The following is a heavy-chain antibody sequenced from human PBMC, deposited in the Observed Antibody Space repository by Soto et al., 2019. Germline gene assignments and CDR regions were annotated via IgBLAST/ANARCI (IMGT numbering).Heavy chain of an antibody. CDR3: ARGTRITMVRGVIIPNFDS. CDR2: INHSGST. D-gene: IGHD3-10*01. V-gene: IGHV4-34*01. J-gene: IGHJ4*02. Sequence: KTSETLSLTCAVYGGSFSGYYWSWIRQPPGKGLEWIGEINHSGSTNYNPSLKSRVTISVDTSKNQFSLKLSSVTAADTAVYYCARGTRITMVRGVIIPNFDSWGQGTLVTVSS. CDR1: GGSFSGYY.